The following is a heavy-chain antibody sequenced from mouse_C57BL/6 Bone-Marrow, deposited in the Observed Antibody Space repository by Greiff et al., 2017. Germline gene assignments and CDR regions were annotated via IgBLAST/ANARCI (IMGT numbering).Heavy chain of an antibody. D-gene: IGHD1-1*01. Sequence: QVQLQQSGAELARPGASVKLSCKASGYTFTSYGISWVKQRTGPGLAWIGEIYARSGNTYYNEKFKGKATLTADKSSSTAYMELRSLTSEDSAVYFCARGHYGSSYGYFDYWGQGTTLTVSS. J-gene: IGHJ2*01. CDR3: ARGHYGSSYGYFDY. V-gene: IGHV1-81*01. CDR2: IYARSGNT. CDR1: GYTFTSYG.